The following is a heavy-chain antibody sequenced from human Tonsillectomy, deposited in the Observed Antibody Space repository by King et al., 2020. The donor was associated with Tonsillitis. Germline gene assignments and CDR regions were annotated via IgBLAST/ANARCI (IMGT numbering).Heavy chain of an antibody. CDR3: AKDPRSQSGYDYGEGFAS. V-gene: IGHV3-30*18. D-gene: IGHD5-12*01. CDR2: ISYDGTTK. Sequence: VQLVESGGGVVQPGMSLRLSCAASGFSFSSYAMHWVRQAPGKGLVWVTVISYDGTTKYYGDSVKGRFTVSRDNSKSTLYLEMNNLRAEDTAVYYCAKDPRSQSGYDYGEGFASGGKGTLVTVSS. CDR1: GFSFSSYA. J-gene: IGHJ4*02.